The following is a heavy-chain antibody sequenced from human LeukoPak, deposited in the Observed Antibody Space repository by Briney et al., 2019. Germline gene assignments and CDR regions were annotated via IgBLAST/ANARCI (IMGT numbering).Heavy chain of an antibody. CDR1: GGSISSSSYY. J-gene: IGHJ4*02. CDR2: IYYSGST. Sequence: SETLSLTCTVSGGSISSSSYYWGWIRQPPGKGLEWIRSIYYSGSTYYNPSLKSRVTISVDTSKNQFSLKLSSVTAADTAVYYCARLYSPVWFGELLYRNYYFDYWGQGTLVTVSS. V-gene: IGHV4-39*01. CDR3: ARLYSPVWFGELLYRNYYFDY. D-gene: IGHD3-10*01.